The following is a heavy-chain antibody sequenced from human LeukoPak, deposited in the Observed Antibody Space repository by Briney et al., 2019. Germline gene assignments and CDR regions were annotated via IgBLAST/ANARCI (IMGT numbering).Heavy chain of an antibody. V-gene: IGHV1-2*02. D-gene: IGHD3-22*01. CDR2: INPNSGDT. Sequence: ASVKVSCKASGYPFTAHYIHWVRQAPGQGLEWMGWINPNSGDTNYAQKIQGRVTMTRDSSISTAYMELSTLRSDDTAVYYCARDRRIVVFNAFDIWGQGTMITVSS. CDR3: ARDRRIVVFNAFDI. CDR1: GYPFTAHY. J-gene: IGHJ3*02.